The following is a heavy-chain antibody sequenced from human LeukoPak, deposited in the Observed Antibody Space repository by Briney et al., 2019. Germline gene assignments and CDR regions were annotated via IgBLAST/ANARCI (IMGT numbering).Heavy chain of an antibody. CDR2: ISYDGSNK. V-gene: IGHV3-30*18. J-gene: IGHJ4*02. CDR1: GFTFSSYG. Sequence: GRSLRLSCAASGFTFSSYGMHWVRQAPGKGLEWVAVISYDGSNKYYADSVKGRFTISRDNSNNTLYLQMNSLRAEDTAVYYCANGGTYYYDSSGSNWGFDYWGQGTLVTVSS. D-gene: IGHD3-22*01. CDR3: ANGGTYYYDSSGSNWGFDY.